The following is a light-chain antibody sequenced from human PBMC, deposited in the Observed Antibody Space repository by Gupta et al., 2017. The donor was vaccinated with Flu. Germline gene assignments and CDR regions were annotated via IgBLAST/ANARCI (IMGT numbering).Light chain of an antibody. V-gene: IGKV3-20*01. J-gene: IGKJ2*03. CDR3: RQVGTSVYS. CDR1: SSDQHHS. Sequence: STMSLTAAESDTLSCRAISSDQHHSLNWSQHKLGQVTRLPTYGASSRATGIPDRFSGSGSGTRFTLAVGRQEPEAFAVYYCRQVGTSVYSFAQRTRLKTK. CDR2: GAS.